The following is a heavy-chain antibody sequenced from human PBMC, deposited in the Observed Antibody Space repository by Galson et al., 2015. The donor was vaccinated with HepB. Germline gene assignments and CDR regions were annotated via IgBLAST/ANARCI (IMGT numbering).Heavy chain of an antibody. Sequence: SVKVSCKASAYTFTGYYMHWVRQAPGQGLEWMGWVNPNSGGTNSARKFQGRIIMTGDTSISTAYMELSGLTSNDTAVYYCARSSSGWYAYFDYWGQETLVTVSS. D-gene: IGHD6-19*01. V-gene: IGHV1-2*02. CDR2: VNPNSGGT. J-gene: IGHJ4*02. CDR3: ARSSSGWYAYFDY. CDR1: AYTFTGYY.